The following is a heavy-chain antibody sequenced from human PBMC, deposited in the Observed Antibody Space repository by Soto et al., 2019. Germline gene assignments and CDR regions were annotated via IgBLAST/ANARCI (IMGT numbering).Heavy chain of an antibody. CDR1: GITFSSYR. Sequence: GGSVRLSCVDSGITFSSYRMHWVRQAPGKGLEWVAVISYDGSNKYYADSVKGRFTISRDNSKNTLYLQMNSLRAEDTAVYYCAKGAQVVVAATVYHWGHGTLVTVSS. CDR2: ISYDGSNK. J-gene: IGHJ4*01. D-gene: IGHD2-15*01. V-gene: IGHV3-30*18. CDR3: AKGAQVVVAATVYH.